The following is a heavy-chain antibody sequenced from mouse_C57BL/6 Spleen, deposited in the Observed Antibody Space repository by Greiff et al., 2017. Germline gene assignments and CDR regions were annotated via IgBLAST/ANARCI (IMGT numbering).Heavy chain of an antibody. Sequence: QVQLQQSGAELVRPGSSVKLSCKASGYTFTSYWMDWVKQRPGQGLEWIGNIYPSDSETHYNQKFKDKATLTVDKSSSTAYMQLSSLTSEDSAVYYCGANWEGWFAYWGQGTLVTVSA. CDR2: IYPSDSET. J-gene: IGHJ3*01. V-gene: IGHV1-61*01. CDR1: GYTFTSYW. CDR3: GANWEGWFAY. D-gene: IGHD4-1*01.